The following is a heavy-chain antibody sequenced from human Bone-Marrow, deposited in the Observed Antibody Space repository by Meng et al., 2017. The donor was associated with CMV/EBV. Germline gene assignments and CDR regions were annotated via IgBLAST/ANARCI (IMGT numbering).Heavy chain of an antibody. CDR3: ARGILIAAAGTNYYYGMDV. J-gene: IGHJ6*02. D-gene: IGHD6-13*01. CDR1: GDSINNYH. Sequence: SETLSLTCSVSGDSINNYHCSWIRQSPAKGLEWIGYMHYTGNTQYNPSLKSRVTISVDTSKNQFSLKLSSVTAADTAVYYCARGILIAAAGTNYYYGMDVWGQGTTVTVSS. V-gene: IGHV4-59*13. CDR2: MHYTGNT.